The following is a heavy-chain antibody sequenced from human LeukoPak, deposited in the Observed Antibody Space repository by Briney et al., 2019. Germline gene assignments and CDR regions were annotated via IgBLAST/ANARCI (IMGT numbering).Heavy chain of an antibody. CDR1: GGSISSYY. J-gene: IGHJ4*02. Sequence: PSETLSLTCTVSGGSISSYYWSWIRQPPGKGLEWIGEINHSGSTNYNPSLKSRVTISVDTSKNQFSLKLSSVTAADTAVYYCASNKWNTYFDYWGQGTLVTVSS. V-gene: IGHV4-34*01. D-gene: IGHD1-20*01. CDR3: ASNKWNTYFDY. CDR2: INHSGST.